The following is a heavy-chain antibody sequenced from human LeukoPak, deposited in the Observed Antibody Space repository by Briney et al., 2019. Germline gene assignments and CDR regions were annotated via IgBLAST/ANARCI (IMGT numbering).Heavy chain of an antibody. V-gene: IGHV3-73*01. CDR3: STFDNSGYYNGAFYAY. CDR1: GFTFSGSD. Sequence: GGSLNLSCAASGFTFSGSDMHWVRQASGKGLEWVGRIRTKSNSYATAYSASVKGRFTISRDDSKNTVYLQMISLKSDDTAVYYCSTFDNSGYYNGAFYAYWGRGILVTVSS. CDR2: IRTKSNSYAT. J-gene: IGHJ4*02. D-gene: IGHD3-22*01.